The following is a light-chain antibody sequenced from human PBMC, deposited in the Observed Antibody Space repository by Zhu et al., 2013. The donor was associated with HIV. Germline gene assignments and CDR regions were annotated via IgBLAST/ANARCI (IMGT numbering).Light chain of an antibody. Sequence: SSELTQDPAVAVALGQTVRITCQGDSLKKYYASWYHQKAGQAPVRVIYGKNNRPSGIPDRFSGSISGNTASLTITGAQAEDEGDFYCHSWDTIANHWVFGGGTKVTVL. V-gene: IGLV3-19*02. CDR3: HSWDTIANHWV. CDR1: SLKKYY. CDR2: GKN. J-gene: IGLJ3*02.